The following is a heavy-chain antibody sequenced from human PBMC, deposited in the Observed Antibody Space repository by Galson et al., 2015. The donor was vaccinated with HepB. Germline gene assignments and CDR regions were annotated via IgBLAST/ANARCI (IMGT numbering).Heavy chain of an antibody. D-gene: IGHD3-22*01. Sequence: SLRLSCAASGFTFSSYSMNWVRQAPGKGLEWVSSISSSSSYIYYADSVRGRFTISRDNAKNSLYLQMNSLRAEDTAVYYCARVQAPRSSWYYYDRGGFDYWGQGTLVTVSS. CDR2: ISSSSSYI. J-gene: IGHJ4*02. CDR3: ARVQAPRSSWYYYDRGGFDY. V-gene: IGHV3-21*01. CDR1: GFTFSSYS.